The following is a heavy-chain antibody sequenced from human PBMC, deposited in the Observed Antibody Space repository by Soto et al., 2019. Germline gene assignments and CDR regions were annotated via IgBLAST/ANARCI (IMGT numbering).Heavy chain of an antibody. Sequence: PSQTLSLTCAISGDSVSSNSAAWNWIRQSPSRGLEWLGRTYYRSKWYNDYAVSVKSRIIINPDTSKNQFSLQLNSVTPEDTAVYYCARDQQLVGFYYYGMDVWGQGTTVTVSS. D-gene: IGHD6-6*01. CDR2: TYYRSKWYN. J-gene: IGHJ6*02. CDR1: GDSVSSNSAA. V-gene: IGHV6-1*01. CDR3: ARDQQLVGFYYYGMDV.